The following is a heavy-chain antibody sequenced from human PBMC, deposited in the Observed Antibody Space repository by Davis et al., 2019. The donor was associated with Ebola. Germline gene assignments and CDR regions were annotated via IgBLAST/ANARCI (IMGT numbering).Heavy chain of an antibody. V-gene: IGHV3-7*01. CDR1: GFTFSSYW. Sequence: GGSLRLSCAASGFTFSSYWMSWVRQAPGKGLEWVANIKQDGSEKYYVDSVKGRFTISRDNAKNTLYLQMNSLRAEDTAVYYCARVGYSSGWSPVYYYGMDVWGKGTTVTVSS. CDR2: IKQDGSEK. D-gene: IGHD6-19*01. J-gene: IGHJ6*04. CDR3: ARVGYSSGWSPVYYYGMDV.